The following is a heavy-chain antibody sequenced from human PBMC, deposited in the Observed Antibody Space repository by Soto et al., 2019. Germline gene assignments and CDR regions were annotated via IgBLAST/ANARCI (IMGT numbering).Heavy chain of an antibody. V-gene: IGHV1-18*01. CDR1: GYTFTSYG. D-gene: IGHD2-2*01. CDR2: ISAYNGNT. J-gene: IGHJ3*02. CDR3: ARVACSSTSCYGPYAFDI. Sequence: ASVKVSCKASGYTFTSYGISWVRPAPGQGLEWMGWISAYNGNTNYAQKLQGRVTMTTDTSTSTAYMELRSLRSDDTAVYYCARVACSSTSCYGPYAFDIWGQGTMVTVSS.